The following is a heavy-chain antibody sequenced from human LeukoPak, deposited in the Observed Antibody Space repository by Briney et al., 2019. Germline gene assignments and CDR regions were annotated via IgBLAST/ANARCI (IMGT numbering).Heavy chain of an antibody. J-gene: IGHJ4*02. Sequence: GGSLRLSCAASGFTFSSYAMSWVRQAPGKGLEWVSAISGSGGSTYYADSVKGRFTISRDNSKNTLYLQMKSLRAEDTAVYYCAKDHDYYDSSGALGYWGQGTLVTVSS. CDR2: ISGSGGST. CDR3: AKDHDYYDSSGALGY. CDR1: GFTFSSYA. V-gene: IGHV3-23*01. D-gene: IGHD3-22*01.